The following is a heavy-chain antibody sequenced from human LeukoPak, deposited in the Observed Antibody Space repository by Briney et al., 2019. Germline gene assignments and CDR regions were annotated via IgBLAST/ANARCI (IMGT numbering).Heavy chain of an antibody. Sequence: GGSLRLSCAASGFTFSSYAMHWVRQAPGKGLEWVAVISYDGSNKYYADSVKGRFTISRDNSKNTLYLQMNSLRAEDTAVYYCASRSINWYRGNNWFDPWGQGTLVTVSS. J-gene: IGHJ5*02. D-gene: IGHD1/OR15-1a*01. CDR3: ASRSINWYRGNNWFDP. CDR2: ISYDGSNK. V-gene: IGHV3-30-3*01. CDR1: GFTFSSYA.